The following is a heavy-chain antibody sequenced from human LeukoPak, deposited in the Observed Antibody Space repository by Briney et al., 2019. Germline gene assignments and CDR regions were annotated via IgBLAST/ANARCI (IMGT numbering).Heavy chain of an antibody. CDR2: VNPNSGGT. V-gene: IGHV1-2*06. Sequence: ASVTVSCKASGYIFTGYYIHWVRQAPGQGLDWMGRVNPNSGGTNYAQKFQGRVTMTRDTSISTAYMELSRLRPDDTAVYYCAREFYPYYFDYWGQGTLVTVPS. CDR1: GYIFTGYY. J-gene: IGHJ4*02. CDR3: AREFYPYYFDY.